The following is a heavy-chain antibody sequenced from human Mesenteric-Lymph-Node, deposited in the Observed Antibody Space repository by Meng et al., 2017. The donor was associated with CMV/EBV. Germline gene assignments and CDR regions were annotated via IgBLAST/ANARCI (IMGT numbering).Heavy chain of an antibody. D-gene: IGHD1-1*01. J-gene: IGHJ6*02. CDR2: IIPILGIA. V-gene: IGHV1-69*02. Sequence: SVKVSCKASGGTFSSYTISWVRQAPGQGLEWMGRIIPILGIANYAQKFQGRVTITADKSTSTAYMELSSLSSEDTAVYYCASPTLQLERPDWFAGYYYGMDVWGQGTTVTVSS. CDR1: GGTFSSYT. CDR3: ASPTLQLERPDWFAGYYYGMDV.